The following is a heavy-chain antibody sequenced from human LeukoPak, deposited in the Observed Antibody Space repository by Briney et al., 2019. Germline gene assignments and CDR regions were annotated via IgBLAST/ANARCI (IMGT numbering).Heavy chain of an antibody. Sequence: SETLSLTCTVSGGSISSYYWSWVRQPPGKELEWIGYISYSGTTKYNPSLKSRVTISVDTSKNQFSLKLSSVTAADTAVYYCARGSNWGDYWGQGALVTVSS. D-gene: IGHD7-27*01. V-gene: IGHV4-59*08. CDR1: GGSISSYY. CDR2: ISYSGTT. CDR3: ARGSNWGDY. J-gene: IGHJ4*02.